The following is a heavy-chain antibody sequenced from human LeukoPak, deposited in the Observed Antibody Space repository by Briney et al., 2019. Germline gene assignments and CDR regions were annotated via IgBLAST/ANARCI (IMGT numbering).Heavy chain of an antibody. CDR1: GGSISSGRYY. CDR3: ARDLGRYFDY. Sequence: PSETLSLTCTVSGGSISSGRYYWTWIRQHPGKGLEWISYIYYSGSTFYNASLKSRVSISVDTSKNQFSLKVSSVTAADTAVYYCARDLGRYFDYWGQGTLVSVSS. J-gene: IGHJ4*02. CDR2: IYYSGST. V-gene: IGHV4-31*03.